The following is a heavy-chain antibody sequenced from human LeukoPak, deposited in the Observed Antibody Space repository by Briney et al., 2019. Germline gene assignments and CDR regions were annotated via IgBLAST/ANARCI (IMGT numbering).Heavy chain of an antibody. Sequence: GASVKVSCKASGYTFTGYYMHWVRQAPGQGLEWMGWINPNSGGTNYAQKFQGRVTMTRDTSISAAYMELRSLRSDDTAVYYCARVGGKYSGYDQEDNWFDPWGQGTLVTVSS. CDR2: INPNSGGT. CDR1: GYTFTGYY. V-gene: IGHV1-2*02. J-gene: IGHJ5*02. D-gene: IGHD5-12*01. CDR3: ARVGGKYSGYDQEDNWFDP.